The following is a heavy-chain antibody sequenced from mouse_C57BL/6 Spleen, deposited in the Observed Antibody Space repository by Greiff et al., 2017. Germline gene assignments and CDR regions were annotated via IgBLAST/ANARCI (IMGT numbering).Heavy chain of an antibody. Sequence: LVESGAELVKPGASVKISCKASGYAFSSYWMNWVKQRPGKGLEWIGQIYPGDGDTNYNGKFKGKATLTADKSSSTAYMQLSSLTSEDSAVYFCARSDYYGSSAYWGQGTLVTVSA. D-gene: IGHD1-1*01. J-gene: IGHJ3*01. CDR1: GYAFSSYW. V-gene: IGHV1-80*01. CDR2: IYPGDGDT. CDR3: ARSDYYGSSAY.